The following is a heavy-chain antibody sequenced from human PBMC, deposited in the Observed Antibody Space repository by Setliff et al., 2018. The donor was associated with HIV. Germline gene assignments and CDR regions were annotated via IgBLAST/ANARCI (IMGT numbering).Heavy chain of an antibody. CDR2: INHSGST. CDR3: ARGGYCSSTSCYRDFDY. Sequence: SETLSLTCAVYGGSFSGYYWSWIRQPPGKGLEWIGEINHSGSTNYNPSLKSRVTISVDTSKNRFSLKLSSVTAADTAVYYCARGGYCSSTSCYRDFDYWGQGTLVTVSS. CDR1: GGSFSGYY. V-gene: IGHV4-34*01. D-gene: IGHD2-2*02. J-gene: IGHJ4*02.